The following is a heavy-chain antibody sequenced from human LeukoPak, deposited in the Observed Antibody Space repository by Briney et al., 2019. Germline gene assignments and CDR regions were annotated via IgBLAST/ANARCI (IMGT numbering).Heavy chain of an antibody. V-gene: IGHV1-46*01. D-gene: IGHD3-3*01. CDR2: ISPSGGST. CDR3: AREVRFLNGMDV. J-gene: IGHJ6*02. Sequence: GASVKVSCKASGYTFTSYYMHWVRQAPGQGLEWMGIISPSGGSTSYAQKFQGRVTMTRDTSTSTVYMELSSLRSEDTAVYYCAREVRFLNGMDVWGQGTTVTVSS. CDR1: GYTFTSYY.